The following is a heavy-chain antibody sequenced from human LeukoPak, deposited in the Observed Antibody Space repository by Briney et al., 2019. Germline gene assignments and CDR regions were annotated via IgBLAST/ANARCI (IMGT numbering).Heavy chain of an antibody. CDR1: GYSISSGYY. J-gene: IGHJ4*02. Sequence: SETLSLTCTVSGYSISSGYYWGWIRQPAGKGLEWIGSIYYSGSTYYNPSLKSRVTISVDTSKNQFSLKLSSVTAADTAVYYCARKYCSGGSCSYFDYWGQGTLVTVSS. CDR2: IYYSGST. D-gene: IGHD2-15*01. V-gene: IGHV4-38-2*02. CDR3: ARKYCSGGSCSYFDY.